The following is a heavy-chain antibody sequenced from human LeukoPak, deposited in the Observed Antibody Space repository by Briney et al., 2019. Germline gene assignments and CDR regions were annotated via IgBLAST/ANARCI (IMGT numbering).Heavy chain of an antibody. CDR1: GFTFTRYS. J-gene: IGHJ6*02. CDR3: ARDNLGMVV. CDR2: MSTGSRTI. Sequence: GGSLRLSCAASGFTFTRYSMNWVRQAPGKGLEWVSYMSTGSRTIYYADSVKGRFTISRDNAKNSLYLHMNSLRDEDTAVYFCARDNLGMVVWGQGATVTVSS. D-gene: IGHD5-24*01. V-gene: IGHV3-48*02.